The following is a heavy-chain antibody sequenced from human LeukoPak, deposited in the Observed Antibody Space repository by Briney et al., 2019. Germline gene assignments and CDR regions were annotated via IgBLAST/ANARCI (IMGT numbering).Heavy chain of an antibody. J-gene: IGHJ4*02. D-gene: IGHD6-19*01. CDR3: ASDSGWYRRGLFDY. CDR1: GYTFTTYT. V-gene: IGHV7-4-1*02. Sequence: ASVKVSCKASGYTFTTYTMNWVRQAPGQGLEWMGWINTNTGNPTYAQGFTGRFVFSLDTSVSTAYLQISSLKAEDTAVYYCASDSGWYRRGLFDYWGQGTLVTVSS. CDR2: INTNTGNP.